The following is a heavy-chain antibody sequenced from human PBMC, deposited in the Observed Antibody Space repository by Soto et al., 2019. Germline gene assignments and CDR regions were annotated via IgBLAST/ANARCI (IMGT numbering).Heavy chain of an antibody. CDR3: AKDLQTYYYGSGSYYYYYYGMDV. CDR2: ISYDGSNK. J-gene: IGHJ6*02. V-gene: IGHV3-30*18. D-gene: IGHD3-10*01. CDR1: GFTFSSYG. Sequence: PGGSLRLSCAASGFTFSSYGMHWVRQAPGKGLEWVAVISYDGSNKYYADSVKGRFTISRDNSKNTLYLQMNSLRAEDTAVYYCAKDLQTYYYGSGSYYYYYYGMDVWGQGTTVTVSS.